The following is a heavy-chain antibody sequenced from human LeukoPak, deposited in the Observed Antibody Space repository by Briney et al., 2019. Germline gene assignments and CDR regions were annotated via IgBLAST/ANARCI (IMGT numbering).Heavy chain of an antibody. D-gene: IGHD4-17*01. CDR1: GGSFSGDF. CDR3: ARSPQGTATTANWLDP. CDR2: INHSGST. V-gene: IGHV4-34*01. Sequence: SETLSLTCAVYGGSFSGDFWSWLRQSPGKGLEWIGEINHSGSTNYNPSLKSRVTISVDTSKNQFSLKLSSVTAADTAVYYCARSPQGTATTANWLDPWGQGTLVTVSS. J-gene: IGHJ5*02.